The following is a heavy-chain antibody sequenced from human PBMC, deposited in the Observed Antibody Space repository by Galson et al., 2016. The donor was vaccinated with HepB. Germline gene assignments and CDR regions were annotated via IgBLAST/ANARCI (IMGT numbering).Heavy chain of an antibody. CDR1: GFTFSDYW. V-gene: IGHV3-74*01. CDR2: LNRDGSST. CDR3: ARGRDCGGYSCSEFPYYGMDV. Sequence: SLRLSCAASGFTFSDYWMHWVRQAPGKGLVWVSRLNRDGSSTTYADSVKGRFTISRDNAKNTLFLQMNSLRAEDTAVYYCARGRDCGGYSCSEFPYYGMDVWGQGATVTVSS. J-gene: IGHJ6*02. D-gene: IGHD2-15*01.